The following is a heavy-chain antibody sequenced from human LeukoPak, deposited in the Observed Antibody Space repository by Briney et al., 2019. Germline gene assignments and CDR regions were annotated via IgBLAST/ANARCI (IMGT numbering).Heavy chain of an antibody. Sequence: SETLSLTRAVYGESFSGYYWSWIRQPPGKGLEWIGEINHSGSTNYNPSLKSRVTISVDTSKNQFSLKLSSVTAADTAVYYCARGPSYGSGSHQNNWFDPWGQGTLVTVSS. CDR3: ARGPSYGSGSHQNNWFDP. V-gene: IGHV4-34*01. CDR1: GESFSGYY. J-gene: IGHJ5*02. CDR2: INHSGST. D-gene: IGHD3-10*01.